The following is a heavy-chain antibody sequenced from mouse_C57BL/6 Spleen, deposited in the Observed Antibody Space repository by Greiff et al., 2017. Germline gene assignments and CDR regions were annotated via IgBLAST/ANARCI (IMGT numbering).Heavy chain of an antibody. CDR2: IDPENGAT. CDR1: GFNIQDDY. V-gene: IGHV14-4*01. J-gene: IGHJ2*01. Sequence: EVQLQQSGAELVRPGASVKLSCTASGFNIQDDYMNWVKQRPEHGLEWIGWIDPENGATEYASKFQGKATIPADTSSNTAYLQLSSLTSEDTAVYYCTTGGYYYFDYWGQGTTLTVSS. D-gene: IGHD2-3*01. CDR3: TTGGYYYFDY.